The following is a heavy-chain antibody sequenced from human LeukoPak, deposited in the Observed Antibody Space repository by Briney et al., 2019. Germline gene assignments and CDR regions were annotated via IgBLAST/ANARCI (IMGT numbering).Heavy chain of an antibody. V-gene: IGHV1-46*01. CDR3: ARDLFAVSEMTTVTNFDY. CDR2: INPSFNPGVDVT. J-gene: IGHJ4*02. CDR1: GYTFSSYH. Sequence: ASVKVSCKASGYTFSSYHIHWVRQAPGQGLEWMGKINPSFNPGVDVTSYAQKFQGRVTMTRDTSTNTVYMELSSLRSDDTAVYYCARDLFAVSEMTTVTNFDYWGQGTLVTVSS. D-gene: IGHD4-11*01.